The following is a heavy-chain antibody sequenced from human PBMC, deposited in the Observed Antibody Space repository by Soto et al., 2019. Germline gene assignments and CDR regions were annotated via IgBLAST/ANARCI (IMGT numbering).Heavy chain of an antibody. V-gene: IGHV1-18*01. CDR1: GYTFTSYG. Sequence: ASVKVSCKASGYTFTSYGISWVRQAPGQGLEWMGWISAYNGNTNYAQKLQGRVTMTTDTSTSTAYMELRSLRSDDTAVYYCASAAPILTTLYYYYGMDVWGQGTTVTVSS. CDR3: ASAAPILTTLYYYYGMDV. J-gene: IGHJ6*02. CDR2: ISAYNGNT. D-gene: IGHD4-4*01.